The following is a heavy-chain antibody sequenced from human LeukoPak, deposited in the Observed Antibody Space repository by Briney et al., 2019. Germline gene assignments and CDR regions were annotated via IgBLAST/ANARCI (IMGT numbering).Heavy chain of an antibody. CDR2: SRGTAYGGTT. CDR1: GFVFGEYA. CDR3: TRGVRGESWFDP. D-gene: IGHD3-10*01. Sequence: GGSLRLSCAGSGFVFGEYAMTWVRQAPGKGLEWIGFSRGTAYGGTTEYAASLRGRFTISRDDSKSIAYLQMNSLTTEDTAVCYCTRGVRGESWFDPWGQGTLVTVSS. V-gene: IGHV3-49*04. J-gene: IGHJ5*02.